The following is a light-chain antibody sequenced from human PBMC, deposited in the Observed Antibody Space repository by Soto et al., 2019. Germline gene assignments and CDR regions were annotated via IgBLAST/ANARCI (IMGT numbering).Light chain of an antibody. CDR1: QNVNNNF. CDR2: GAS. V-gene: IGKV3-20*01. J-gene: IGKJ1*01. Sequence: EIVLTQFPGTLSLSPGEKVTLSCRASQNVNNNFLAWYQQKPGQAPSLLIYGASSRATGIPDRCSGSGSGTDFTLTISRLEPEYFAVYYCQQYGSSPRTFGQGTKVEIK. CDR3: QQYGSSPRT.